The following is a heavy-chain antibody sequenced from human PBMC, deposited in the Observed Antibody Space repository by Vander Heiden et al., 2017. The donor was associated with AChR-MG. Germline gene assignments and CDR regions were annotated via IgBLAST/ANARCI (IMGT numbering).Heavy chain of an antibody. CDR3: AKDSALTSFGVVIMGFDY. J-gene: IGHJ4*02. D-gene: IGHD3-3*01. CDR1: GFTFDDYA. Sequence: EVQLVESGGGLVQPGRSLRLSCAASGFTFDDYAMHWVRQAPGKGLEWVSGISWNSGSIGYADSVKGRFTISRDNAKNSLYLQMNSLRAEDTALYYCAKDSALTSFGVVIMGFDYWGQGTLVTVSS. V-gene: IGHV3-9*01. CDR2: ISWNSGSI.